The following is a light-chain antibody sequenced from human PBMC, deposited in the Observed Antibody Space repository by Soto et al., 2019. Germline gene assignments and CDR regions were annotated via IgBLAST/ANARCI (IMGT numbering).Light chain of an antibody. CDR1: QSISIY. CDR3: QKYNSAPRT. Sequence: DIQMTQSPSSLSASVGYRVTITGRASQSISIYLNWYQQKPGKAPKVLIYAASSLQSGVPPRFSGSGSGTDFTLTISSLQPEDVATYYCQKYNSAPRTFGQGTKVDIK. J-gene: IGKJ1*01. V-gene: IGKV1-39*01. CDR2: AAS.